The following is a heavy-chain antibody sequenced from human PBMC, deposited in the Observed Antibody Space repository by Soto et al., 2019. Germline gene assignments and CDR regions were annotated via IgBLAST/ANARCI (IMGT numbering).Heavy chain of an antibody. J-gene: IGHJ6*02. CDR1: GFTFSSYW. CDR3: ARDSIPNSLVPDSIRYYYYGMDV. V-gene: IGHV3-7*05. D-gene: IGHD6-13*01. CDR2: IKQDGSEK. Sequence: GSLRLSCAASGFTFSSYWMSWVRQAPGKGLEWVANIKQDGSEKYYVDSVKGRFTISGDNAKNSLYLQMNSLRAEDTAVYYCARDSIPNSLVPDSIRYYYYGMDVWGQGTTVTVSS.